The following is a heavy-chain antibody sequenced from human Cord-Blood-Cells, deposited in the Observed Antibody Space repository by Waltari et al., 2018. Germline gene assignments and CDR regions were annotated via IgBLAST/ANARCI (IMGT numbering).Heavy chain of an antibody. J-gene: IGHJ4*02. V-gene: IGHV3-21*01. CDR3: AREQLVGIDY. CDR1: GFTFSSYS. CDR2: ISSSSSYI. D-gene: IGHD6-6*01. Sequence: EVQLMESGGGLVKPGGSLRLSCAASGFTFSSYSMNWVRQAPGKGLEVVSSISSSSSYIYYADSVKGRFTISRDNAKNSLYLQMNSLRAEDTAVYYCAREQLVGIDYWGQGTLVTVSS.